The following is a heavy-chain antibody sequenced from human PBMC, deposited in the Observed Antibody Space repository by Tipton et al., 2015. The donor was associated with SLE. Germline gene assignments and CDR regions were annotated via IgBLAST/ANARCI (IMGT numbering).Heavy chain of an antibody. Sequence: TLSLTCAVYGGSFSGYYWSWIRQPPGKGLEWIGEINHSGSTNYNPSLKSRVTISIDTSKNQFSPRLTSLTAADTAVYYCARVVYSFSDAFDIWGQGTLVTVSS. J-gene: IGHJ3*02. D-gene: IGHD6-13*01. CDR3: ARVVYSFSDAFDI. CDR1: GGSFSGYY. CDR2: INHSGST. V-gene: IGHV4-34*01.